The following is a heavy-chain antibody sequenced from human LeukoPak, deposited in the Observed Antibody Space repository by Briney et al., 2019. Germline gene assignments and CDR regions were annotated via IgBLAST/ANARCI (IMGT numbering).Heavy chain of an antibody. D-gene: IGHD3-9*01. Sequence: SETLSLTCTVSGXSISSGDYYWSWIRQPPGKGLEWIGYIYYSGSTYYNPSLKSRVTISVDTSKNQFSLKLSSVTAADTAVYYCARGDILTGYYKPPPGYWGQGTLVTVSS. V-gene: IGHV4-30-4*01. CDR3: ARGDILTGYYKPPPGY. CDR2: IYYSGST. CDR1: GXSISSGDYY. J-gene: IGHJ4*02.